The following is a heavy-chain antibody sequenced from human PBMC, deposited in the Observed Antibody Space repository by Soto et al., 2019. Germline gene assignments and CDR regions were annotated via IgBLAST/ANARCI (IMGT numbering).Heavy chain of an antibody. CDR3: ARDEGGAATPGAFVG. D-gene: IGHD2-15*01. CDR1: GFTFSSYG. CDR2: IWYDGSNK. V-gene: IGHV3-33*01. J-gene: IGHJ4*02. Sequence: QVQLVESGGGVVQPGRSLRLSCAASGFTFSSYGMHWVRQAPGKGLEWVAVIWYDGSNKYYADSVKGRFTISRDNSKNTLYLQMNSLRAEDTAVYYCARDEGGAATPGAFVGWGQGTLVTVSS.